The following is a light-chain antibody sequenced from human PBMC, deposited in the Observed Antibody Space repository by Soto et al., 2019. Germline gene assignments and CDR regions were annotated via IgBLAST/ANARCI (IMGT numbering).Light chain of an antibody. V-gene: IGKV3-15*01. J-gene: IGKJ1*01. CDR3: QQYNDWPRT. Sequence: IVLTQSPATLSVSPGDRATLSCRASQSVSGNLAWYQQKPGQAPSLLIYGTSTRATVVPARFSGGGSGTEFTLTISSLQSEDFAVYYCQQYNDWPRTFGQGTKVDIK. CDR1: QSVSGN. CDR2: GTS.